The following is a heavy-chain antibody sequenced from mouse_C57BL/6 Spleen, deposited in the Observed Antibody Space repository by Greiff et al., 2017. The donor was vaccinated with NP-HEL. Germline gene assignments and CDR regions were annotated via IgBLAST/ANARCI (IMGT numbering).Heavy chain of an antibody. CDR1: GYTFTDYN. Sequence: EVKLEESGPELVKPGASVKMSCTASGYTFTDYNMHWVKQSHGKSLEWIGYINPNNGGTSYNQKFKGKATLTVNKSSSTAYMELRSLTSEDSAVYYCARDYGSSYDYFDYWGQGTTLTVSS. CDR3: ARDYGSSYDYFDY. J-gene: IGHJ2*01. CDR2: INPNNGGT. D-gene: IGHD1-1*01. V-gene: IGHV1-22*01.